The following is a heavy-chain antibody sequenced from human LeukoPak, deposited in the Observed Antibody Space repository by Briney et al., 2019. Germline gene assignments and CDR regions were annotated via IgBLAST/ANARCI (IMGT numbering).Heavy chain of an antibody. J-gene: IGHJ4*02. CDR2: ISYDGSNK. V-gene: IGHV3-30*18. CDR3: AKDRTPIVVVVAAILDY. D-gene: IGHD2-15*01. CDR1: GFTFSSYG. Sequence: GGSLRLSCAASGFTFSSYGMHWVRQAPGKGLEWVAVISYDGSNKYYADSVKGRFTISRDNSKNTLYLQMNSLRAEDTAVYYCAKDRTPIVVVVAAILDYWGQGTLVTVSS.